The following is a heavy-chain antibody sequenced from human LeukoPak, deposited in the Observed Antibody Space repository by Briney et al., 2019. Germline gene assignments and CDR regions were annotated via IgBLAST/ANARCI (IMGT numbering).Heavy chain of an antibody. CDR1: GGSFSGYY. D-gene: IGHD3-22*01. V-gene: IGHV4-34*01. J-gene: IGHJ4*02. Sequence: SETLSLTCAVYGGSFSGYYWSWIRQPPGKGLEWIGEINHRGSTNYNPSLKSRVTISVDTSKNQFSLKPSSVTAADTAVYYCARGPYDSSGYYYLGDYWGQGTLVTVSS. CDR3: ARGPYDSSGYYYLGDY. CDR2: INHRGST.